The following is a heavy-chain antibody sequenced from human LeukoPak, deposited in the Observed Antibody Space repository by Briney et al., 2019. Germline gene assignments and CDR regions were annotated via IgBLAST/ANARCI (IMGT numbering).Heavy chain of an antibody. J-gene: IGHJ4*02. V-gene: IGHV3-23*01. CDR2: ISGSGGST. CDR3: AKDVAERRGFDY. D-gene: IGHD1-1*01. Sequence: PGGSLRLSCAASGFTFSSYAMSWVRQAPGKGLEWVSAISGSGGSTYYADSVKGRFTISRDNSKNMLYLQMNSLRAEDTAVYYCAKDVAERRGFDYWGQGTLVTVSS. CDR1: GFTFSSYA.